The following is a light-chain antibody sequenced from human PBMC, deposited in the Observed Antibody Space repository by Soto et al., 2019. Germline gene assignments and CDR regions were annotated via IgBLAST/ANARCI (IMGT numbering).Light chain of an antibody. CDR2: DAS. J-gene: IGKJ4*01. V-gene: IGKV3-11*01. Sequence: EFVMKQSPAALSVSPGERATLSCRASQSFSTYLAWYQQKPGQAPRLLIYDASNRATGIPARFSGSGSGTDFTLTISSLEPEDFAVYYCQHRDSWPLTFGGGTKVDIK. CDR3: QHRDSWPLT. CDR1: QSFSTY.